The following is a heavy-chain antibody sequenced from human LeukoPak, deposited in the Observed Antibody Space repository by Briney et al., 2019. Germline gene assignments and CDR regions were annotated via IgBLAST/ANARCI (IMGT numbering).Heavy chain of an antibody. D-gene: IGHD1-26*01. CDR1: GGSFSGYY. CDR2: INHSGST. CDR3: ARRRRGSYFPYFDY. J-gene: IGHJ4*02. Sequence: SETLSLTCAVYGGSFSGYYWSWIRQPPGKGLEWIGEINHSGSTNYNPSLKSRVTMSVDTSKNQFSLKLSSVTAADTAVYYCARRRRGSYFPYFDYWGQGTLVTVSS. V-gene: IGHV4-34*01.